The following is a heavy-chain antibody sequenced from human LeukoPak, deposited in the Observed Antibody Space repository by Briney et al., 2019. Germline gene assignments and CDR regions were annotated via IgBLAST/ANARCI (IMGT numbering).Heavy chain of an antibody. D-gene: IGHD3-22*01. J-gene: IGHJ4*02. CDR2: IYASGST. Sequence: SETLSLTCTVSGGSISSYYWSWIRQPAGKGLEWIGRIYASGSTKYNPSLKSRVTMSVDTSKNQFSLKLSSGTAADTAVYYCARAISNDDNSGYYYWGQGTLVTVSS. V-gene: IGHV4-4*07. CDR1: GGSISSYY. CDR3: ARAISNDDNSGYYY.